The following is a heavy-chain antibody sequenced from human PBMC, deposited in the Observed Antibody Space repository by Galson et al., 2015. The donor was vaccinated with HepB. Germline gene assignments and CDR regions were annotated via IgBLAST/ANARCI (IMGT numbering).Heavy chain of an antibody. CDR3: ARYGYSHGMDV. CDR2: IKQGGSEK. D-gene: IGHD2-8*01. J-gene: IGHJ6*02. V-gene: IGHV3-7*03. Sequence: SLRLSCAASEFTFSSYWMSWVRQAPGKGLEWVANIKQGGSEKYYVDSVKGRFTISRDNARNSLYLQMNSLRAEDTAVYYCARYGYSHGMDVWGQGTTVTGS. CDR1: EFTFSSYW.